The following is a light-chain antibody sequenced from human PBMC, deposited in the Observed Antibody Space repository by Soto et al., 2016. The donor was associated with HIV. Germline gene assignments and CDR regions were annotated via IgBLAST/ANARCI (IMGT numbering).Light chain of an antibody. CDR3: QVWETSDLPNWV. CDR1: NIGRKS. V-gene: IGLV3-21*01. Sequence: SYVLTQPPSVSVAPGKTARINCGGNNIGRKSVHWYQQRPGQAPVLVIYDDSDRPSGIPERFSGSNFGNTATLTISRAEAGDEADYYCQVWETSDLPNWVFGGGTKLTIL. J-gene: IGLJ3*02. CDR2: DDS.